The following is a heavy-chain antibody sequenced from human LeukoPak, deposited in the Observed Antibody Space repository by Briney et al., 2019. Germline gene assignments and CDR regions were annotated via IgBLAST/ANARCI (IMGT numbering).Heavy chain of an antibody. Sequence: SETLSLTCTVSGGSISSGDYYWSWIRQPPGKGLEWIGYIYYSGSTYYNPSLKSRVTISVDTFKNQFSLKLSSVTAADTAVYYCARAGQLDANFDYWGQGTLVTVSS. J-gene: IGHJ4*02. CDR3: ARAGQLDANFDY. D-gene: IGHD6-13*01. V-gene: IGHV4-30-4*01. CDR1: GGSISSGDYY. CDR2: IYYSGST.